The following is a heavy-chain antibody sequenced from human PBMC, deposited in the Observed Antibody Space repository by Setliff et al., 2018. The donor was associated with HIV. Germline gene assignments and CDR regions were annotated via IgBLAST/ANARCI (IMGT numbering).Heavy chain of an antibody. Sequence: PSETLSLTCSVSGGSISTYHWSWIRQPPGKGLEWIGYIYKSGSTNSSPSLKSRVTISPGTSKNQFSLKLTSVTAADTAVYYCARLSDTAMASFDSWGQGILVTVSS. CDR3: ARLSDTAMASFDS. D-gene: IGHD5-18*01. V-gene: IGHV4-59*08. CDR1: GGSISTYH. CDR2: IYKSGST. J-gene: IGHJ4*02.